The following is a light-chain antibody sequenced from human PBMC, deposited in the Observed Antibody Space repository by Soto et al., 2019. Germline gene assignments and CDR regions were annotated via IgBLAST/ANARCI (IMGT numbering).Light chain of an antibody. CDR2: DAS. CDR3: QQYKSYSPRT. CDR1: QTISNW. J-gene: IGKJ1*01. Sequence: DIQLTQSPSTLSASVGDRVTITCRASQTISNWLAWYQQRPGKAPQLLISDASRLESGVPSRFSGSGSGTEFTLTIGSLQPDDSATYYCQQYKSYSPRTFGQGTKVDIK. V-gene: IGKV1-5*01.